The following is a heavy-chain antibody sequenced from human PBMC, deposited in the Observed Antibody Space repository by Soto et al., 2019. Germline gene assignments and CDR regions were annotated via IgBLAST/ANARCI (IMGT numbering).Heavy chain of an antibody. D-gene: IGHD3-16*01. J-gene: IGHJ4*02. CDR1: GFTFSSYG. CDR3: ARDGDVNTGFGKDY. Sequence: PGGSLRLSCAASGFTFSSYGMHWARQAPGKGLEWVAFIWHDGGNKFYAESVKGRFTISRDNSKNTLYLQMTSLSAEDTAMYYCARDGDVNTGFGKDYWGQGTLVTVSS. V-gene: IGHV3-33*01. CDR2: IWHDGGNK.